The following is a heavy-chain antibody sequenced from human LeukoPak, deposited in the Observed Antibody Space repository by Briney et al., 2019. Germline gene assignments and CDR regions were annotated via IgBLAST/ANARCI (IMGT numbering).Heavy chain of an antibody. CDR3: ARGYYYGSSGYSPLDY. CDR1: GYTFTNYG. CDR2: ISAYNGNR. J-gene: IGHJ4*02. Sequence: ASVKVSCKASGYTFTNYGISWVRQAPGQGLEWMGWISAYNGNRNYAQKLQGRVTMTTDTSTSTAYMELRSLRSDDTAVYYCARGYYYGSSGYSPLDYWGQGTLVAVSS. D-gene: IGHD3-22*01. V-gene: IGHV1-18*01.